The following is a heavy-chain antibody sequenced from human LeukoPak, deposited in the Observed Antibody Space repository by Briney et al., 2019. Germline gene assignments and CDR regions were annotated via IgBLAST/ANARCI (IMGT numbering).Heavy chain of an antibody. V-gene: IGHV3-23*05. CDR2: IYNNGSIT. J-gene: IGHJ4*02. D-gene: IGHD1-1*01. Sequence: PGGSLRLSGAASGFTFSSYAMTWVRQAPGKGLEWVSTIYNNGSITYYSDSVKGRFTISRDNSKNTMYLQMNSLTVGDTAVYYCASRTTGYWGQGTLVTVSS. CDR1: GFTFSSYA. CDR3: ASRTTGY.